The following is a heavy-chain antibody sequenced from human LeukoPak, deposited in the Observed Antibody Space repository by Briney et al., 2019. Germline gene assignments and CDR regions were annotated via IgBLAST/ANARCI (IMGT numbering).Heavy chain of an antibody. CDR2: ISGSGGST. J-gene: IGHJ4*02. CDR3: AKVRWYGDY. CDR1: GFTFSSYA. D-gene: IGHD6-13*01. V-gene: IGHV3-23*01. Sequence: GGSLRLSCAASGFTFSSYAMSWVRQAPGRGLEWVSAISGSGGSTYYADSVKGRFTISRDNSKSTLSLQMNSLRAEDTAVYYCAKVRWYGDYWGQGTLVTVSS.